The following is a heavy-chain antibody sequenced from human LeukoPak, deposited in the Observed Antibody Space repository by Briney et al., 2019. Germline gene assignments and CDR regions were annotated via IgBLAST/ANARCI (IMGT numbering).Heavy chain of an antibody. CDR1: GFTFSNHG. D-gene: IGHD3-3*01. CDR2: ISANSVYT. J-gene: IGHJ2*01. Sequence: GGSLRLSCVASGFTFSNHGMSWVRQDPGKGLEWVSSISANSVYTYYAASVKGRFTISRDNSKNTLFLQMNNMGAGDTAIYFCAKIGVTGSWFFDLWGRGTLLSVSS. V-gene: IGHV3-23*01. CDR3: AKIGVTGSWFFDL.